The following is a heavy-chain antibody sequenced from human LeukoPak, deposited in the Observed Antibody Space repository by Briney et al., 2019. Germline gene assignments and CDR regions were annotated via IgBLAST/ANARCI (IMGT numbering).Heavy chain of an antibody. J-gene: IGHJ4*02. D-gene: IGHD2-2*01. CDR1: GYSISSGYY. CDR3: ARLPEPVYCSSTSCYGRWGYYFDY. V-gene: IGHV4-38-2*01. Sequence: SETLSLTCAVSGYSISSGYYWGWIRQPPGKGLEWIGSIYHSGSTYYNPSLKSRVTISVDTSKNQFSLKLSSVTAADTAVYYCARLPEPVYCSSTSCYGRWGYYFDYWGQGTLVTVSP. CDR2: IYHSGST.